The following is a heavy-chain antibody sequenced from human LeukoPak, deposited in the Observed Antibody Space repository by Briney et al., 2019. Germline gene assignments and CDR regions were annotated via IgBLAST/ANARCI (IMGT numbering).Heavy chain of an antibody. D-gene: IGHD3-16*02. V-gene: IGHV4-59*01. CDR2: IYYSGST. J-gene: IGHJ4*02. CDR3: ASYRDNFDY. CDR1: GGSTSSYY. Sequence: SETLSLTCTVSGGSTSSYYWSWIRQPPGKGLEWLGYIYYSGSTNYNPSLQSRVTISVDTSKNQFSLKLSSVTAADTAVYYCASYRDNFDYWGQGTLVTVSS.